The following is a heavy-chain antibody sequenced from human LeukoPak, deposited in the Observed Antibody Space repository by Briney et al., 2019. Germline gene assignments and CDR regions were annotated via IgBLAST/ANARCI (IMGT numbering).Heavy chain of an antibody. V-gene: IGHV3-21*01. J-gene: IGHJ5*02. CDR2: ISSSSSYI. CDR1: GFTFSSYS. Sequence: PGGSPRLSCAASGFTFSSYSMNWVRQAPGKGLEWVSSISSSSSYIYYADSVKGRFTISRDNAKNSLYLQMNSLRAEDTAVYYCARDISYYGSGSYSPWGQGTLVTVSS. D-gene: IGHD3-10*01. CDR3: ARDISYYGSGSYSP.